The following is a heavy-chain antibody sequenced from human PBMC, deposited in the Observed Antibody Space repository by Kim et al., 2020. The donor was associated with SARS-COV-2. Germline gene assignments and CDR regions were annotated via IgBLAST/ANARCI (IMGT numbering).Heavy chain of an antibody. Sequence: GESLKISCKTSGYDFTNYWIGWVRQMPGKGLEWMGIFYPGDSDVIYSPSFKGQFTFSADTFTSTAFLQWNALRASDTAMYYCAKVRVRGTETYENWFDGWGQGTLVTVTS. CDR1: GYDFTNYW. V-gene: IGHV5-51*01. CDR3: AKVRVRGTETYENWFDG. CDR2: FYPGDSDV. J-gene: IGHJ5*02. D-gene: IGHD3-3*01.